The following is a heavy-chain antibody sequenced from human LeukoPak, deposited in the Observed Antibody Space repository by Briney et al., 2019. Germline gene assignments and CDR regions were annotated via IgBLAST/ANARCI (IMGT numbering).Heavy chain of an antibody. CDR3: AGDELALNALDI. V-gene: IGHV4-59*11. CDR1: GGSISSHY. Sequence: SETLSLTCTVSGGSISSHYWSWIRQPPGKGLEWIGYISHIGSTNYSPSLKSRVIISVDTSKNQFSLRLSSVTAADTAVYYCAGDELALNALDIWGQGTMVTVSP. J-gene: IGHJ3*02. D-gene: IGHD1-7*01. CDR2: ISHIGST.